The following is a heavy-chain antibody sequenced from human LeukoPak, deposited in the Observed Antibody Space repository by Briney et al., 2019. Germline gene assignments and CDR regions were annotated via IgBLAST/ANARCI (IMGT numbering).Heavy chain of an antibody. D-gene: IGHD6-19*01. CDR1: GFTFSSYS. CDR3: ARGDSSGRYSPHQYPDY. V-gene: IGHV3-21*01. J-gene: IGHJ4*02. Sequence: PGGSLRLSCAASGFTFSSYSMNWVRQAPGKGLEWVSSISSSSSYIYYADSVKGRFTISRDNAKNSLYLQMNSLRAEDTAVYYCARGDSSGRYSPHQYPDYWGQGTLVTVSS. CDR2: ISSSSSYI.